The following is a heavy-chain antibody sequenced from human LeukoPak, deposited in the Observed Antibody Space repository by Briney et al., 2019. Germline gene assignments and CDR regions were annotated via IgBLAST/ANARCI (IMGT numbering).Heavy chain of an antibody. CDR3: ARHFAPMRTTWCDP. Sequence: SETLSLTCAVSGGSISSGGYSWSWIRQPPGKGLEWIGYIYHSGSTYYNPSLKSRVTISVDTSKNQFSLKLSSVTAADTAVYYCARHFAPMRTTWCDPWGQGTLVTVSS. J-gene: IGHJ5*02. D-gene: IGHD1-7*01. V-gene: IGHV4-30-2*05. CDR1: GGSISSGGYS. CDR2: IYHSGST.